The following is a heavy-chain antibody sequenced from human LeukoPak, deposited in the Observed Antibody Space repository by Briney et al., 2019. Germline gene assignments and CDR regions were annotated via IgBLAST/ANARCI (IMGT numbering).Heavy chain of an antibody. Sequence: QAGGSLRLFCAASEFTFSSYGMSWVRQAPGKGLEWVSSISGSGGSTQYADSVQGRFAISRDNSKNTLYLQMNSLRAEDAAVYFCARDPNGDYIGTFDMWGRGTMVSVSS. D-gene: IGHD4-17*01. CDR1: EFTFSSYG. CDR2: ISGSGGST. J-gene: IGHJ3*02. CDR3: ARDPNGDYIGTFDM. V-gene: IGHV3-23*01.